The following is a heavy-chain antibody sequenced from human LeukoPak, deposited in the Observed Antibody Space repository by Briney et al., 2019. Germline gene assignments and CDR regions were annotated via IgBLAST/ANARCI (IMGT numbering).Heavy chain of an antibody. J-gene: IGHJ4*02. V-gene: IGHV3-48*04. D-gene: IGHD6-19*01. CDR2: ISSSGSTI. CDR3: ARAIAVAGTGIQDY. CDR1: GFTFSSYW. Sequence: GGSLRLSCAASGFTFSSYWMSWVRQAPGKGLEWVSYISSSGSTIYYADSVKGRFTSSRDNTKNSLFLQMNTLRAEDTAVYYCARAIAVAGTGIQDYWGQGTLVTVSS.